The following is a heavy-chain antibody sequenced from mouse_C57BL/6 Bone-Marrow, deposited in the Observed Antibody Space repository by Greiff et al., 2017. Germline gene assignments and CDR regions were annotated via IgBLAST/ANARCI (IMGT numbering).Heavy chain of an antibody. V-gene: IGHV1-85*01. CDR2: IYPRDGST. Sequence: VQLQQSGPELVKPGASVKLSCKASGYTFTSYDINWVKQRPGQGLEWIGWIYPRDGSTKYNEKFKGKATLTVDTSSSTGYMELHSLTAGDSAVYFCARDYGSSDWDFDVWGTGTTVTGSS. CDR1: GYTFTSYD. D-gene: IGHD1-1*01. J-gene: IGHJ1*03. CDR3: ARDYGSSDWDFDV.